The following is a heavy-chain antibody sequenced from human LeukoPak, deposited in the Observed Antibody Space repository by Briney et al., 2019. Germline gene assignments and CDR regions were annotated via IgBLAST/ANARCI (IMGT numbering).Heavy chain of an antibody. CDR3: AKDYYDSSNYDIYYFDY. J-gene: IGHJ4*02. Sequence: SGGSLRLSCAASGFTFSSYAMSWVRQAPGKGLERVSAISGSGGSTYHADSVKGRFTISRDNSKNTLYLQMNSLRAEDTAVYYCAKDYYDSSNYDIYYFDYWGQGTLVTVSS. CDR2: ISGSGGST. D-gene: IGHD3-22*01. V-gene: IGHV3-23*01. CDR1: GFTFSSYA.